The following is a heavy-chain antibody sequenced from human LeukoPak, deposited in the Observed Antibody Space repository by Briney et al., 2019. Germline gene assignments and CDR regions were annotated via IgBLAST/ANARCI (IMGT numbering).Heavy chain of an antibody. CDR1: GDSVTSNSAA. CDR2: TYYSSKWYN. CDR3: ARDERRGARNDAFNI. V-gene: IGHV6-1*01. Sequence: SQTLSLTCAISGDSVTSNSAAWDWIRQSPSRGLGWLGRTYYSSKWYNNYAESVKSRITIRPDTSKNQFSLQLNSCARVNNAVFYCARDERRGARNDAFNIWGQGTMVTVSS. D-gene: IGHD3-10*01. J-gene: IGHJ3*02.